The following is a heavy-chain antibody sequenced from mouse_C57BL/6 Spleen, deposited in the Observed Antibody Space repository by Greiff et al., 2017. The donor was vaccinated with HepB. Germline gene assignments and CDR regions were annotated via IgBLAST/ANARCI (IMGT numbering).Heavy chain of an antibody. CDR2: ISYDGSN. V-gene: IGHV3-6*01. D-gene: IGHD2-4*01. J-gene: IGHJ4*01. CDR1: GYSITSGYY. CDR3: ASPYDYDGAMDY. Sequence: DVKLQESGPGLVKPSQSLSLTCSVTGYSITSGYYWNWIRQFPGNKLEWMGYISYDGSNNYNPSLKNRISITRDTSKNQFFLKLNSVTTEDTAIYYCASPYDYDGAMDYWGQGTSVTVSS.